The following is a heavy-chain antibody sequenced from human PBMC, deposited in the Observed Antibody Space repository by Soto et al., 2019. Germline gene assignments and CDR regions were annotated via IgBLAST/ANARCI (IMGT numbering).Heavy chain of an antibody. J-gene: IGHJ4*02. CDR1: GFTFSNYA. CDR2: ISGSEST. CDR3: AKGMTKTFDY. D-gene: IGHD4-17*01. V-gene: IGHV3-23*01. Sequence: GGSLRLSCAASGFTFSNYAMSWVRQAAGKGLEWVSAISGSESTYYADSVKGRFTVSRDNPQNTLYLQMNSLRAEDTAVYYCAKGMTKTFDYWGQGTLVTVSS.